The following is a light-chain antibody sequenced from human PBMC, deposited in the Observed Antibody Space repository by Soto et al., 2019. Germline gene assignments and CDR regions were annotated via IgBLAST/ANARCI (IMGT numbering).Light chain of an antibody. V-gene: IGLV2-14*01. J-gene: IGLJ2*01. Sequence: QSVLTQPASVSGSPGQSITISCTGTSSDVGGYNYVSWYQQHPGKGPRLMIYEVSNRPSGVSNRFSGSKSGNTASLTISGLQAEDEADYYVSSYTSSSTLVFGGGTKVTVL. CDR2: EVS. CDR1: SSDVGGYNY. CDR3: SSYTSSSTLV.